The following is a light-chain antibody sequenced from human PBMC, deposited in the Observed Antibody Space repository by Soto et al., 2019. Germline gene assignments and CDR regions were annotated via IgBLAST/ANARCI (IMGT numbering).Light chain of an antibody. CDR1: SSDVGTYNY. CDR3: TSYTSSNTHV. CDR2: GVT. Sequence: QSALTQPASVSGSPGQSITISCTGTSSDVGTYNYVSWYQQYPGKAPKLMIYGVTNRPSGVSNRFSGSKSGNTATLTISGLQAEDEAHYYCTSYTSSNTHVFGGGTKLTVL. J-gene: IGLJ3*02. V-gene: IGLV2-14*01.